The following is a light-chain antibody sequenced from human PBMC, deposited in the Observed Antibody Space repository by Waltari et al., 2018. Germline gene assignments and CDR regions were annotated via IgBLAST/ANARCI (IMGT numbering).Light chain of an antibody. V-gene: IGLV2-23*02. CDR1: SSDVGFYNL. CDR2: YVV. CDR3: CSYAGRNIWV. J-gene: IGLJ3*02. Sequence: QSALTQPASVSGSPGQSITISCTGTSSDVGFYNLVSWYQQHPGKAPKLVVYYVVERPSGGSNCFYGSKAGNAASLTISGLQAEDEADYYCCSYAGRNIWVFGGGTKRTVL.